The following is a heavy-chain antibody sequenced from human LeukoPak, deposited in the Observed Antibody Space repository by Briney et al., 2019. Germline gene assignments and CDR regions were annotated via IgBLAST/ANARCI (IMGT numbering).Heavy chain of an antibody. CDR3: ARGYDPYYDSDY. CDR1: VFTFSSYE. V-gene: IGHV3-48*03. Sequence: GGSLRLSCAASVFTFSSYEMIWVRQAPGKGLEWVSYISSSGGTIYYADSVKGRFTISRDNAKNSLYLQMNSLRAEDTAVYYCARGYDPYYDSDYWGQGTLVTVSS. D-gene: IGHD3-22*01. CDR2: ISSSGGTI. J-gene: IGHJ4*02.